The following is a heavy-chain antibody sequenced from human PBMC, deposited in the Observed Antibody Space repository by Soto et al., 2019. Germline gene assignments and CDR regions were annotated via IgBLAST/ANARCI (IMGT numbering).Heavy chain of an antibody. V-gene: IGHV3-23*01. Sequence: HPGQSLRLSCAASGFTFSTYVIGWVRQAPGKGLEWVSGITGSGMTTYYADSVKGRFTISRDNSKNTLYLQMNNLRAEDTAIYFCCNDRGVVISYYSMDGWRLWPT. CDR2: ITGSGMTT. J-gene: IGHJ6*02. CDR1: GFTFSTYV. CDR3: CNDRGVVISYYSMDG. D-gene: IGHD3-16*02.